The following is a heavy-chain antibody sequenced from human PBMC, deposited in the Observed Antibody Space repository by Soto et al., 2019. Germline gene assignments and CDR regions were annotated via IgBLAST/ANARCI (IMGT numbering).Heavy chain of an antibody. J-gene: IGHJ4*02. CDR2: ISAGGNSA. V-gene: IGHV3-23*01. Sequence: GGSLRLSCAASAFTFSNYAMSWVRQAPGKGLEWVSAISAGGNSAYYADSVKGRFTVSRDNSKNTLYLQMSSLRAEDTAVYYCAKDRGSSGNYYDYWGQGSQVTVSS. D-gene: IGHD1-26*01. CDR1: AFTFSNYA. CDR3: AKDRGSSGNYYDY.